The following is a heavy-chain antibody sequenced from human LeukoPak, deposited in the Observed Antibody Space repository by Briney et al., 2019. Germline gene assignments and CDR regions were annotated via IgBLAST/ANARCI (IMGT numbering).Heavy chain of an antibody. J-gene: IGHJ4*02. D-gene: IGHD6-6*01. CDR1: GVTVSSNY. CDR3: ARDPGSSSYK. V-gene: IGHV3-66*02. CDR2: IYSGGST. Sequence: GGSLRLSCAASGVTVSSNYMSWVRQAPGKGLEWVSVIYSGGSTYYADSVKGRFTISRDNSNNTLYLQMNSLRAEDTAVYYCARDPGSSSYKWGQGTLVTVSS.